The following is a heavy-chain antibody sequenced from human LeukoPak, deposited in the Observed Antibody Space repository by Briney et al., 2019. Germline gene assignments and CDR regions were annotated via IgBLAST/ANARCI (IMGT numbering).Heavy chain of an antibody. CDR3: ARDRLRWPKIDY. Sequence: GSLRLSCAASGFTFSSYAMNWVRQAPGKGLEWIGYIYYSGSTNYSPSLKSRVTISVDTSKNQFPLKLSSVTAADTAVYYCARDRLRWPKIDYWGQGTLVTVSS. J-gene: IGHJ4*02. V-gene: IGHV4-59*12. CDR2: IYYSGST. CDR1: GFTFSSYA. D-gene: IGHD4-23*01.